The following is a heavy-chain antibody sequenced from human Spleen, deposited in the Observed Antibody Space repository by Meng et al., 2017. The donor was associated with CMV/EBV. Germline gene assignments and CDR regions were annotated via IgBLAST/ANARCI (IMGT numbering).Heavy chain of an antibody. CDR2: IWYDGSEE. J-gene: IGHJ4*02. CDR1: GFTISNWG. V-gene: IGHV3-33*03. D-gene: IGHD3-10*01. CDR3: AKAPYSGGFDS. Sequence: LSCTEAGFTISNWGMHWVRQAPGKGWVWVAVIWYDGSEEYYADNVKGRFTISRDNYRHMLYLQMNNLRAEDTAVYYCAKAPYSGGFDSWGQGTLVTVSS.